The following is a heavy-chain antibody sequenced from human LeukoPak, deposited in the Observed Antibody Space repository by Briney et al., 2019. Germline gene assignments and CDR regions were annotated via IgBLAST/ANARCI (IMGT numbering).Heavy chain of an antibody. CDR3: ATDLFSEMATITWVNY. D-gene: IGHD5-24*01. Sequence: ASVKVSCKASGYTFTGYYMHWVRQAPGQGLEWMGWINPNSGGTNYAQKFQGRVTMTRDTSISTAYMELSSLRSEDTAVYYCATDLFSEMATITWVNYWGQGTLVTVSS. CDR2: INPNSGGT. V-gene: IGHV1-2*02. CDR1: GYTFTGYY. J-gene: IGHJ4*02.